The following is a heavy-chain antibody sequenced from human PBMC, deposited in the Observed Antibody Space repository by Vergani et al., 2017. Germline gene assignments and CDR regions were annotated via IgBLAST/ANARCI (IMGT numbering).Heavy chain of an antibody. D-gene: IGHD3-22*01. V-gene: IGHV1-69*01. Sequence: QVQLVQSGAEVKKPGSSVKVSCKASGGPFSSYAISWVRKAPGQGLEWMGGIFPIFGTANYAQKFQGRVTITAYESTNTAYMELSSLRSEDTAAYYCARAMSYDSSGYYGYWGQGTLVTVSS. CDR3: ARAMSYDSSGYYGY. CDR2: IFPIFGTA. CDR1: GGPFSSYA. J-gene: IGHJ4*02.